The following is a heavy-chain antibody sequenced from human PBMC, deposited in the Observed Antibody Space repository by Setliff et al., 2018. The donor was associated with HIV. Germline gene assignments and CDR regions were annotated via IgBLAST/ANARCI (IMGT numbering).Heavy chain of an antibody. Sequence: GGSLRLSCAASGFTFDDYGMHWVRQAPGKGLEWVSFVSRDGSDTYYADSMKGRFTISRDNSKKSLYLQMNSLRAEDTALYYCVKDTYSTGWYRMDYYYYGMEVWGQGTTVTVSS. V-gene: IGHV3-43D*04. D-gene: IGHD6-19*01. CDR2: VSRDGSDT. J-gene: IGHJ6*02. CDR1: GFTFDDYG. CDR3: VKDTYSTGWYRMDYYYYGMEV.